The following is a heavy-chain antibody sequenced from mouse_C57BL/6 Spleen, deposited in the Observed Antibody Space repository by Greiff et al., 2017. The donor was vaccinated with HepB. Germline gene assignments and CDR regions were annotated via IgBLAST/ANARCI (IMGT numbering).Heavy chain of an antibody. V-gene: IGHV1-54*01. J-gene: IGHJ3*01. CDR3: AYGNYSWFAY. CDR1: GYAFTNYL. CDR2: INPGSGGT. D-gene: IGHD2-1*01. Sequence: QVQLKQSGAELVRPGTSVKVSCKASGYAFTNYLIEWVKQRPGQGLEWIGVINPGSGGTNYNEKFKGKATLTADKSSSTAYMQLSSLTSEDSAVYFWAYGNYSWFAYWGQGTLVTVSA.